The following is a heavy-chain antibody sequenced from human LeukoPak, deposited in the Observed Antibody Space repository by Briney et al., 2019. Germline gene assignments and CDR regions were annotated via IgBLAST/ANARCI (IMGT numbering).Heavy chain of an antibody. V-gene: IGHV1-46*01. CDR1: GYTFTSYY. CDR3: ARGMDYDSSVFYYYYYMDV. Sequence: ASVKVSCKASGYTFTSYYMHWVRQAPGQGLEWMGIINPSGGSTSYAQKFQGRVTMTRDMSTSTVYMELSSLRSEGTAVYYCARGMDYDSSVFYYYYYMDVWGKGTTVTVSS. CDR2: INPSGGST. D-gene: IGHD3-22*01. J-gene: IGHJ6*03.